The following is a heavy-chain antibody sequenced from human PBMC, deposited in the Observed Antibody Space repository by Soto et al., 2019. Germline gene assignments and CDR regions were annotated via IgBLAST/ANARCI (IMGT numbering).Heavy chain of an antibody. CDR1: GGPISSYY. J-gene: IGHJ5*02. CDR3: ARVPLSGDDILTGFWFDP. D-gene: IGHD3-9*01. V-gene: IGHV4-59*01. CDR2: IYYSGST. Sequence: PSETLSLTCTVSGGPISSYYWSWIRQPPGKGLEWIGYIYYSGSTNYNPSLKSRVTISVDTSKNQFSLKLSSVTAADTAVYYCARVPLSGDDILTGFWFDPWGQGTLVTVSS.